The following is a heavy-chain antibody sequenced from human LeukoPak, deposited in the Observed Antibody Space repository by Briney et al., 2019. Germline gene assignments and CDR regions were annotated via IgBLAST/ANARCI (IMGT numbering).Heavy chain of an antibody. D-gene: IGHD3-10*01. J-gene: IGHJ4*02. CDR3: ARRDGSGTTRSASYYFDY. CDR1: GFSLSAIGVG. CDR2: LYSYDDK. Sequence: SGPTLVKPTHTLTLTCTFSGFSLSAIGVGVGWIRQPPGEALEWHALLYSYDDKRHSPSLKSRLTITYDTSKNQVVTTMSNIDPVDTATYYCARRDGSGTTRSASYYFDYWGQGTLVTVSS. V-gene: IGHV2-5*01.